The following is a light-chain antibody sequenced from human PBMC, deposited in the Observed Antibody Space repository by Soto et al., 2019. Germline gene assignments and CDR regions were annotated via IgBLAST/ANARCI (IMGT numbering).Light chain of an antibody. CDR3: QQYNSYVT. Sequence: DIQMTQSPSTLSASVGDRVTITCRASQNINNWLAWYQQKPGKAPNLLIYKAPNLQSGVPSRFSGSGSGTEITLTISSLQPDDFATYYCQQYNSYVTFGGGTKVEIK. J-gene: IGKJ4*01. CDR1: QNINNW. V-gene: IGKV1-5*03. CDR2: KAP.